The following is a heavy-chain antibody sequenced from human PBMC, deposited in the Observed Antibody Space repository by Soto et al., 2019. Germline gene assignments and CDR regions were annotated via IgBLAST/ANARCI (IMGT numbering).Heavy chain of an antibody. CDR2: IYNFGSP. Sequence: SETLSLTCNVSGVSISTGDCYWSWIRQQPGKGLAWIGYIYNFGSPYYTPALRGRVTISVDTSKNQFSLRLSSVTAADTAVYFGACRVTRPRGYLHRWGQGNLVTVSS. CDR3: ACRVTRPRGYLHR. V-gene: IGHV4-31*03. CDR1: GVSISTGDCY. D-gene: IGHD2-21*02. J-gene: IGHJ1*01.